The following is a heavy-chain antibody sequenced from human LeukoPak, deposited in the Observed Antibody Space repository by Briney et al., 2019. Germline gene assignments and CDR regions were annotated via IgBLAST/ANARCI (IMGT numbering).Heavy chain of an antibody. V-gene: IGHV4-31*03. Sequence: SETLSLTCTVSGGSISSGGYYWSWIRQHPGKGLEWIGYIYYSGSTYYNPSLKSRLTISVDTSKNQFSLKLSSVTAADTAVYYCARGGYCSGGSCYLTWFDPWGQGTLVTVSS. CDR2: IYYSGST. CDR1: GGSISSGGYY. J-gene: IGHJ5*02. D-gene: IGHD2-15*01. CDR3: ARGGYCSGGSCYLTWFDP.